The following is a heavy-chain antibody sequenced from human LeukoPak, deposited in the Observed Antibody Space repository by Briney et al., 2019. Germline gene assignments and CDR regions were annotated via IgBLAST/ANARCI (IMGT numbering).Heavy chain of an antibody. V-gene: IGHV3-74*01. CDR3: ARVLYCTNGVCYWHYYYMDV. J-gene: IGHJ6*03. D-gene: IGHD2-8*01. Sequence: GGSLRLSCAASGFTFSSYWMHWVRQAPGKGLVWVSRINSDGSSTSYADSVKGRFTISRDNAKNTLYLQMNSLRAEDTAVYYCARVLYCTNGVCYWHYYYMDVWGKGTTVTVSS. CDR2: INSDGSST. CDR1: GFTFSSYW.